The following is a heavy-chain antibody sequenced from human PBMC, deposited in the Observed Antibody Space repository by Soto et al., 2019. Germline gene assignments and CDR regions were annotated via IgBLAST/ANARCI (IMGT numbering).Heavy chain of an antibody. Sequence: EVQLVESGGGLVQPGRSLRLSCAASGFTFDNYAMYWVRQAPGKGLEWVSGISWNSGTIGYADSVKGRFTISRDNAKNSLYLQMNSLRAEDTALYYWAKSTGGTANGMDVWGQGTTVTVSS. D-gene: IGHD2-8*02. CDR2: ISWNSGTI. J-gene: IGHJ6*02. V-gene: IGHV3-9*01. CDR3: AKSTGGTANGMDV. CDR1: GFTFDNYA.